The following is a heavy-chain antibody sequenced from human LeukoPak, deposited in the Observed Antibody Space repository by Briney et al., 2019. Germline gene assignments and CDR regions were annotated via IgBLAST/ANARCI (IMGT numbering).Heavy chain of an antibody. CDR2: ISSSSSYI. CDR3: ARGRPYYYDSSGYYDGY. D-gene: IGHD3-22*01. J-gene: IGHJ4*02. Sequence: PGGSLRLSCAASGFTFSRFWMSWVRQAPGKGLEWVSSISSSSSYIYYADSVKGRFTISRDNAKNSLYLQMNSLRAEDTAVYYCARGRPYYYDSSGYYDGYWGQGTLVTVSS. V-gene: IGHV3-21*01. CDR1: GFTFSRFW.